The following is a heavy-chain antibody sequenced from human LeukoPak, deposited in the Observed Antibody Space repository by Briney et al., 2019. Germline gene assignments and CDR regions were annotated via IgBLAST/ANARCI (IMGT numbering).Heavy chain of an antibody. CDR3: ARDQVDTAMVLPFDY. V-gene: IGHV1-69*04. D-gene: IGHD5-18*01. Sequence: SVKVSCKASGGTFSSYAISWVRQAPGQGLEWMGRIIPILGIANYAQKFQGRVTITADKSTSTAYMELSSLRSEDTAVYYCARDQVDTAMVLPFDYWGQGTLVTVSS. J-gene: IGHJ4*02. CDR1: GGTFSSYA. CDR2: IIPILGIA.